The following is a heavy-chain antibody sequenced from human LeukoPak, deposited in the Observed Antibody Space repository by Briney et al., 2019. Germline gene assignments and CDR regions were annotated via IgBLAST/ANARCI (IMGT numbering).Heavy chain of an antibody. Sequence: GGSLRLSCAASGFSLSKVWMSWVRQAPGKGLEWVAFIRYDGSNKYYADSVKGRFTISRDNSKNTLYLQMNSLRAEDTAVYYCANHLACGSMSCPPFDNWGQGTLVTVSS. CDR2: IRYDGSNK. CDR3: ANHLACGSMSCPPFDN. V-gene: IGHV3-30*02. D-gene: IGHD2-2*01. CDR1: GFSLSKVW. J-gene: IGHJ4*02.